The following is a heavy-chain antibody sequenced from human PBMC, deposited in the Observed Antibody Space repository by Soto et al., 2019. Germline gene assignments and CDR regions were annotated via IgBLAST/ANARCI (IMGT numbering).Heavy chain of an antibody. J-gene: IGHJ4*02. CDR3: ARDSPDFGVVLSIVY. V-gene: IGHV1-18*01. D-gene: IGHD3-3*01. CDR2: ISAYNGNT. Sequence: ASVKVSCKASGYTFTSYGISWVRQAPGQGLEWMGWISAYNGNTNYAQKLQGKVTMTTDTSTSTAYMELRSLRSDDTAVYYCARDSPDFGVVLSIVYWGQGTLVTVSS. CDR1: GYTFTSYG.